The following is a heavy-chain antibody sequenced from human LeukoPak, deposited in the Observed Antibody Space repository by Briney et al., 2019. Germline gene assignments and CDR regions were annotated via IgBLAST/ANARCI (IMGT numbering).Heavy chain of an antibody. D-gene: IGHD2-21*02. Sequence: PSETLSLTCTVSGYSISSGFYWGWIRQPPGKALGWIGNIWHGGTTYYNPSLKSRLIMSVDTSKNQFSLKLSSVTAADTAIYYCARVTGNWYIDLWGRGTLVTVSS. CDR3: ARVTGNWYIDL. CDR2: IWHGGTT. J-gene: IGHJ2*01. CDR1: GYSISSGFY. V-gene: IGHV4-38-2*02.